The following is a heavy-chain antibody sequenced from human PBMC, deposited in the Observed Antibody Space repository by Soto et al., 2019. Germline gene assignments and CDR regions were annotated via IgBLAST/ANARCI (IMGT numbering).Heavy chain of an antibody. CDR2: INSDGSNT. D-gene: IGHD3-10*01. CDR1: GFTFSNYW. V-gene: IGHV3-74*01. J-gene: IGHJ3*02. Sequence: HLGGSLRLSCAASGFTFSNYWMYWVRQAPGKGLVWVSRINSDGSNTDYADSVKGRFTISRDNAKNTLYLQMNSLRAEDTAVYYCARGGSGTDAFDIWGQGTMVTVSS. CDR3: ARGGSGTDAFDI.